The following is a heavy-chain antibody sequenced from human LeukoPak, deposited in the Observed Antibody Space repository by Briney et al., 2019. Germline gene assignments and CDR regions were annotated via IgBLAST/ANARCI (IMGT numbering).Heavy chain of an antibody. Sequence: GGSLRLSCAASGFTFDTYGMSWVRQAPGKGLEWVSSISSNSANTYYADPVKGRFTISRDNSKNTPYLQMNSLRAEDTAVYYCAKDGTGCGGDCYSDYWGQGTLVTVSS. CDR1: GFTFDTYG. CDR2: ISSNSANT. J-gene: IGHJ4*02. V-gene: IGHV3-23*01. CDR3: AKDGTGCGGDCYSDY. D-gene: IGHD2-21*02.